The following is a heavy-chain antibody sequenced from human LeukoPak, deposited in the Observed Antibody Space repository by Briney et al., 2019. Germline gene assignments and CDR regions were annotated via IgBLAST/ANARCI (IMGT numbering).Heavy chain of an antibody. V-gene: IGHV3-30*18. CDR3: AKLARVVPAASYMDV. D-gene: IGHD2-2*01. CDR1: GFSFSSYA. CDR2: ISYDGSNK. Sequence: GGSLRLSCAASGFSFSSYAMSWVRQAPGKGLEWVAVISYDGSNKYYADSVKGRFTISRDNSKNTLYLQMNSLRAEDTAVYYCAKLARVVPAASYMDVWGKGTTVTISS. J-gene: IGHJ6*03.